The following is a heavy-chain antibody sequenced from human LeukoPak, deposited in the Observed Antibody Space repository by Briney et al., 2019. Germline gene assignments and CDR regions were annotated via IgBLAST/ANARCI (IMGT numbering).Heavy chain of an antibody. CDR2: IGGGGDT. Sequence: GGSLRLSCAASGFTFSNYDFHWVRQVTGKGLEWVSAIGGGGDTYYSASVEGRFTISRENGKNSLFLKMNSLRDGDTAVYYCAREISGAAGGHYYYGVDVWGQGTTVIVSS. CDR3: AREISGAAGGHYYYGVDV. CDR1: GFTFSNYD. J-gene: IGHJ6*02. D-gene: IGHD6-13*01. V-gene: IGHV3-13*01.